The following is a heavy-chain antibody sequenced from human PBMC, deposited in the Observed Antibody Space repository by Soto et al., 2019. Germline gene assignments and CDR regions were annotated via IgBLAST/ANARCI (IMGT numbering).Heavy chain of an antibody. CDR3: ATTHDYGGNSEPRDY. Sequence: SETLSLTCAVYGGSFSGYYWSWIRQPPGKGLEWIGEINHSGSTNYNPSLKSRVTISVDTSKNQFSLKLSSVTAADTAVYYCATTHDYGGNSEPRDYWGQGTLVTVSS. J-gene: IGHJ4*02. CDR1: GGSFSGYY. V-gene: IGHV4-34*01. CDR2: INHSGST. D-gene: IGHD4-17*01.